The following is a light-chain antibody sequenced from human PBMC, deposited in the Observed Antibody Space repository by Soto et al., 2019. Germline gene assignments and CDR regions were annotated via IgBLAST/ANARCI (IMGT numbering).Light chain of an antibody. J-gene: IGKJ5*01. V-gene: IGKV1-5*01. CDR3: QQYNDYIT. CDR1: QSISTW. CDR2: AAS. Sequence: DPQMAQSPSSLCASIGDRFTITCRASQSISTWLAWYKQKPGNAPKLLIYAASTLENGVPTRFSGTGSETEFTLTVSSMKPDDYATYYCQQYNDYITFGHGTRLEIK.